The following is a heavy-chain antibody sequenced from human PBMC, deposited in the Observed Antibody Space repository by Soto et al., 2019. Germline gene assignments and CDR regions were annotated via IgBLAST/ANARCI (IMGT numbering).Heavy chain of an antibody. CDR3: ARGRTIYSDDLGFDP. D-gene: IGHD5-18*01. J-gene: IGHJ5*02. CDR1: GGSVSGYY. V-gene: IGHV4-34*01. Sequence: SETLSLTCVVYGGSVSGYYWTWIRQPPGKGLEWIGEINHSGRTNYNPSLRSRVTISIDTSEYQFSLKLTSVTAADTAVYYCARGRTIYSDDLGFDPWGQGTLVTVSS. CDR2: INHSGRT.